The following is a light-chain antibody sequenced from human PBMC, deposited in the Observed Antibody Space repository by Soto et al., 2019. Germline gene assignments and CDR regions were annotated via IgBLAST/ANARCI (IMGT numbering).Light chain of an antibody. V-gene: IGLV1-40*01. Sequence: QSVLTQPPSVSGAPGQRVTISCTRSSSNIGAGYDVHWYQQLPGTAPKLLIYANSNRPSGVPDRFSGSKSGTSASLAITGLQAEDEADYYCQSYDSSLSAWVFGGGTKLTVL. CDR3: QSYDSSLSAWV. CDR2: ANS. J-gene: IGLJ3*02. CDR1: SSNIGAGYD.